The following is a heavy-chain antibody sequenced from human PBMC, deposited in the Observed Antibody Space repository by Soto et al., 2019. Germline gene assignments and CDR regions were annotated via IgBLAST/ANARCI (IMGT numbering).Heavy chain of an antibody. J-gene: IGHJ5*02. CDR1: GGSISSGGYS. CDR2: IYHSGST. V-gene: IGHV4-30-2*01. CDR3: ARGGRQLPHRLLPLNWFDP. D-gene: IGHD2-2*01. Sequence: SETLSLTCAVSGGSISSGGYSWSWIRQPPGKGLEWIGYIYHSGSTYYNPSLKSRVTISVDRSKNQFSLKLSSVTAADTAVYYCARGGRQLPHRLLPLNWFDPWGQGTLVTVSS.